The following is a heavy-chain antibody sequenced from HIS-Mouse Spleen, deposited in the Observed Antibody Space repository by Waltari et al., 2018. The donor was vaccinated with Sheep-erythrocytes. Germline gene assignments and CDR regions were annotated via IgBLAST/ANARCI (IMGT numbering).Heavy chain of an antibody. J-gene: IGHJ5*02. CDR2: MNPNSVNT. Sequence: QVQLVQSGAEVKKPGASVKVSCKASGYTFTSYDINWVRQATGQGLEWMGWMNPNSVNTDYAQKFQGRVTMTRNTSISTAYMELSSLRSEDTAVYYCARGIAAAGTDWFDPWGQGTLVTVSS. D-gene: IGHD6-13*01. CDR1: GYTFTSYD. CDR3: ARGIAAAGTDWFDP. V-gene: IGHV1-8*01.